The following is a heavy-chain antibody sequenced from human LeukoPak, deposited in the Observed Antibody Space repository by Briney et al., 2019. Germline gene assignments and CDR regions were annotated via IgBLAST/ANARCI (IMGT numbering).Heavy chain of an antibody. CDR2: IIPIFGTA. V-gene: IGHV1-69*13. CDR1: GYTFSNYG. CDR3: ARDGVLGGSGYYYYYYMDV. J-gene: IGHJ6*03. D-gene: IGHD3-10*01. Sequence: SVKVSCKPSGYTFSNYGITWVRQAPGQGLEWMGGIIPIFGTANYAQKFQGRVTITADESTSTAYMELSSLRSEDTAVYYCARDGVLGGSGYYYYYYMDVWGKGTTVTISS.